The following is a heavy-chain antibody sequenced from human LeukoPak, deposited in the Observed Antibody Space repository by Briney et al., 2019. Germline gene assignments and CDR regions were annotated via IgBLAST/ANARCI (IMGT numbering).Heavy chain of an antibody. J-gene: IGHJ3*02. CDR3: ARVRGVGATFGAFDI. CDR2: ISYDGSNK. V-gene: IGHV3-30-3*01. Sequence: GGSLRPSCAASGFTFSSYAMHWVCQAPGKGLEWVAVISYDGSNKYYADSVKGRFTISRDNSKNTLYLQVNSLRAEDTAVYYCARVRGVGATFGAFDIWGQGTMVTVSS. CDR1: GFTFSSYA. D-gene: IGHD1-26*01.